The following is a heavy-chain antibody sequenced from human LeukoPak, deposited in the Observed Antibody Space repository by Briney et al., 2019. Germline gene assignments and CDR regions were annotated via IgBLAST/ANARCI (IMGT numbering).Heavy chain of an antibody. Sequence: SETLSLTCGVSGGSFNFYFWHWIRQPPGKGLEWIGEIDNRGSTSYNPSLKNRVTLSVDTTRNHFSLQLTSVTATDTAVYYCARDSDSGFGWGQGTVVTIPS. V-gene: IGHV4-34*01. CDR1: GGSFNFYF. CDR3: ARDSDSGFG. D-gene: IGHD3-16*01. CDR2: IDNRGST. J-gene: IGHJ4*02.